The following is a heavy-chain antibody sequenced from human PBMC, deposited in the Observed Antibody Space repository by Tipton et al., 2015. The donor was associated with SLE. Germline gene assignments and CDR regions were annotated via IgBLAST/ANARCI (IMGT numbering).Heavy chain of an antibody. CDR2: TYHSGTT. V-gene: IGHV4-4*02. J-gene: IGHJ4*02. Sequence: TLSLTCAVFGDSISSSHWWTWVRQPPGKGLEWIGKTYHSGTTNYNSSLKSRVTMSVDKSKNQFSLNLSSVTAADTALYYCARASYGDQFSIDYWGQGTLVSVSS. CDR3: ARASYGDQFSIDY. CDR1: GDSISSSHW. D-gene: IGHD2-21*02.